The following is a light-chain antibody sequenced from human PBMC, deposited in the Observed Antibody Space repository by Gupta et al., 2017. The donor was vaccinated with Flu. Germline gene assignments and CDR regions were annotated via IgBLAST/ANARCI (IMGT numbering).Light chain of an antibody. CDR3: QHYGSSPT. Sequence: PGTLSLSPGERATLSCRASQSVSASLLAWYHQKPGQTPRLLIYGASTRAAGIPDRCSGSGSGTDFTLTSSRLEPEDCAVYYCQHYGSSPTFGQGTKLEIK. CDR1: QSVSASL. V-gene: IGKV3-20*01. J-gene: IGKJ2*01. CDR2: GAS.